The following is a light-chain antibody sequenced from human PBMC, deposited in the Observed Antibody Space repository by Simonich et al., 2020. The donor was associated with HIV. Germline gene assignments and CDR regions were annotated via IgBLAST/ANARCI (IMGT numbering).Light chain of an antibody. V-gene: IGKV2-28*01. Sequence: DIVMTQSPLSLPVTPGEPASISCRSSQSLVHSNGYDYLAWYLQKPGQSPPLLIYLGSNRASGVPESFSGSGSGTDFTLKISRVEAEDVGVHYCMQGTHHNRWTFGQGTQVDIK. CDR3: MQGTHHNRWT. J-gene: IGKJ1*01. CDR2: LGS. CDR1: QSLVHSNGYDY.